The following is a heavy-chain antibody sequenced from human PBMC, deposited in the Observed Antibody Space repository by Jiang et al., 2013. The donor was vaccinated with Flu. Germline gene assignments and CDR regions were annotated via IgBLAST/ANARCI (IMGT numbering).Heavy chain of an antibody. Sequence: SGDSISGNYWSWLRQSPGKGLEWIGYIYFTGSTSYNPSLKSRVTISLDSAKNQISLKVTSVAAVDTAVYYCARGDGLSNYYYYGMDVWGRGTTVTVS. CDR3: ARGDGLSNYYYYGMDV. CDR1: GDSISGNY. V-gene: IGHV4-59*01. CDR2: IYFTGST. J-gene: IGHJ6*02. D-gene: IGHD3-10*01.